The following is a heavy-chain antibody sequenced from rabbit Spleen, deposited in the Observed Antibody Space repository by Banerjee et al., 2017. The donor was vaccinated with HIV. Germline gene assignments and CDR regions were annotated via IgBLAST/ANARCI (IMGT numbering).Heavy chain of an antibody. CDR3: ARDSGSYDYIDGYFNL. Sequence: QEQLVESGGGLVQPGGSLKLSCKASGFSFSSSYWICWVRQAPGKGLEWIACIYAGSSGTTYYASRAKGRFTISKTSSTTVTLQMTSLTAADTATYFCARDSGSYDYIDGYFNLWGPGTLVPVS. V-gene: IGHV1S45*01. J-gene: IGHJ4*01. CDR2: IYAGSSGTT. D-gene: IGHD6-1*01. CDR1: GFSFSSSYW.